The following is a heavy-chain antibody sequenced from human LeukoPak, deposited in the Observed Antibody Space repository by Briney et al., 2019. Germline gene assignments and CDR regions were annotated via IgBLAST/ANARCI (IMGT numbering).Heavy chain of an antibody. J-gene: IGHJ6*03. Sequence: ASVTDSRKSSGYTFTSYDIHWARPATGQGLAWLGWMNTNSGNTDYAQKFQGRATRTSNTSISTAYMELSSLRSEYTAVYYCARAARGAYYDFWSGRNPNTFYYYYYMDVWGKGTTVTVSS. CDR2: MNTNSGNT. CDR1: GYTFTSYD. V-gene: IGHV1-8*01. CDR3: ARAARGAYYDFWSGRNPNTFYYYYYMDV. D-gene: IGHD3-3*01.